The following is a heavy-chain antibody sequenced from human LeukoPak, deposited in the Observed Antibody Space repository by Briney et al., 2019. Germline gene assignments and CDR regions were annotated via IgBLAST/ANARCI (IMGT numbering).Heavy chain of an antibody. CDR2: ISYDGSNK. CDR1: GLTFSSYG. Sequence: PGRSLRLSCAASGLTFSSYGMHWVRQAPGKGLEWVAVISYDGSNKKYADSVKGRFNISRDNSKNTLYLQMNSLRAEDTAVYYCAKDQEYCSGGSCYGYWGQGTLVTVSS. CDR3: AKDQEYCSGGSCYGY. D-gene: IGHD2-15*01. V-gene: IGHV3-30*18. J-gene: IGHJ4*02.